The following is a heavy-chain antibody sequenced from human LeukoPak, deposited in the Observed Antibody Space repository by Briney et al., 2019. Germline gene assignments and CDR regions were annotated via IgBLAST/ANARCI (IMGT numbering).Heavy chain of an antibody. J-gene: IGHJ3*02. CDR3: ARDFYSNYNAFDI. Sequence: GGSLRLSCAASGFTFDDYAMHWVRQAPGKGLEWVPGISWNSGSIGYADSVKGRFTISRDNAKNSLYLQMNSLRAEDTALYYCARDFYSNYNAFDIWGQGTMVTVSS. V-gene: IGHV3-9*01. D-gene: IGHD4-11*01. CDR2: ISWNSGSI. CDR1: GFTFDDYA.